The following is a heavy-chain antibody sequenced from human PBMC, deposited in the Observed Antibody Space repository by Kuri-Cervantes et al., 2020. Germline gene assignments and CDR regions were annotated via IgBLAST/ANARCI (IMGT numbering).Heavy chain of an antibody. D-gene: IGHD2-8*02. Sequence: SVKVSCKASGGTFGSYAISWVRQAPGQGLEWMGGIIPIFGTANYAQKFQGRVTMTRDTSTSTVYMALSSLRSDDTAVYYCARDVGGGVVASPHWYFDLWGRGTLVTVSS. CDR2: IIPIFGTA. J-gene: IGHJ2*01. V-gene: IGHV1-69*05. CDR3: ARDVGGGVVASPHWYFDL. CDR1: GGTFGSYA.